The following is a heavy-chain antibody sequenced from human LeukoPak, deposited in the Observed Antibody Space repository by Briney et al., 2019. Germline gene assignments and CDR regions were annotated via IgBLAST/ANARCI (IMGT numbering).Heavy chain of an antibody. D-gene: IGHD2-15*01. CDR1: GFSVSVNY. CDR3: AKDHLRYCSGGTCYSGYCFNY. CDR2: LFASGYS. Sequence: GSLRLSCAASGFSVSVNYMSWVRQAPGKGLEWVSVLFASGYSKYADSVKGRFTISRDNSENTLDLHMHSLRAEDTAVYYCAKDHLRYCSGGTCYSGYCFNYWGQGTLVTVSS. V-gene: IGHV3-66*01. J-gene: IGHJ4*02.